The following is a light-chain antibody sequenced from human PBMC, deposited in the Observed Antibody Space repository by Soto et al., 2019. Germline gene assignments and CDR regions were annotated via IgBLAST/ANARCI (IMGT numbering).Light chain of an antibody. CDR1: QSISSY. CDR2: DAS. Sequence: EIVLTQSPATLSSSPGERATLSCRASQSISSYLAWYQQKPGQAPRLLIYDASNRATGIPARFSGSGSGTDFTLTISSLEPEDFAVYYCQQRGNWPPLTFGGGTKVEIK. CDR3: QQRGNWPPLT. J-gene: IGKJ4*01. V-gene: IGKV3-11*01.